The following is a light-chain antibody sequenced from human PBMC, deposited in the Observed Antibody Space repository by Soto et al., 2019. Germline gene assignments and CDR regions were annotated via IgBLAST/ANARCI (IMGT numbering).Light chain of an antibody. CDR1: SSNIGANP. V-gene: IGLV1-44*01. J-gene: IGLJ2*01. Sequence: QSVLTQPPSASGTPGQRVTISCSGSSSNIGANPINWYQQLPGTAPKLLIYNNAQRPSGVPDRFSASKSGTSASLAISGLQSEDEADYYCEAWDDSLYGAVLGGGTKVTVL. CDR2: NNA. CDR3: EAWDDSLYGAV.